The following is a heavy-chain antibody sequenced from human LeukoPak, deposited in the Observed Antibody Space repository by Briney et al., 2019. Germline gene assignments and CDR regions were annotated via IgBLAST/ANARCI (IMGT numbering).Heavy chain of an antibody. Sequence: PGRSLRLSCAASGFTFDDYAMHWVRQAPGKGLGWVAVISYDGSNKYYAGSVKGRFTISRDNSKNTLYLQMNSLRAEDTAVYYCAKDHYDSSGYIPNWGQGTLVTVSS. V-gene: IGHV3-30*18. D-gene: IGHD3-22*01. CDR1: GFTFDDYA. J-gene: IGHJ4*02. CDR2: ISYDGSNK. CDR3: AKDHYDSSGYIPN.